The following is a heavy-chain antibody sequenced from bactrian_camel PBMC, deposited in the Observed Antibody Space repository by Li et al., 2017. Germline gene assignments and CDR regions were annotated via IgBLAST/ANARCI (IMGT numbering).Heavy chain of an antibody. CDR3: AAEQKQPLVGCQGRFDH. CDR2: TYTGGSTE. V-gene: IGHV3-3*01. CDR1: GDTYMYNG. D-gene: IGHD7*01. J-gene: IGHJ4*01. Sequence: QLVESGRDTVQAGGSLRLSCVASGDTYMYNGVGWFRQAPGKEREGVAATYTGGSTEYYADYVKGRFTISVDNAKNTVYLQMNNLRPEDTAMYYCAAEQKQPLVGCQGRFDHWGQGTQVTVS.